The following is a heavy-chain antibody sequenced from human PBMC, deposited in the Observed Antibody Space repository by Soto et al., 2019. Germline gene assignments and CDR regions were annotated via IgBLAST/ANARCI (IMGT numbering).Heavy chain of an antibody. J-gene: IGHJ3*02. V-gene: IGHV1-46*01. CDR1: GYTFTSYY. D-gene: IGHD6-13*01. Sequence: ASVKVSCKASGYTFTSYYMHWVRQAPGQGLEWMGIINPSGGSTSYAQKFQGRVTMTRDTSTSTVYMELSSLRSEDTAVYYCARDFPSRIASTGQGVEDGFDNCCQGTMVT. CDR3: ARDFPSRIASTGQGVEDGFDN. CDR2: INPSGGST.